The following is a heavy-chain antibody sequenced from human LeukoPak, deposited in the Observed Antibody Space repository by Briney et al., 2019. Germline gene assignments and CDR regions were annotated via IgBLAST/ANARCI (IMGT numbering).Heavy chain of an antibody. CDR2: IGLTDTTI. V-gene: IGHV3-11*01. CDR3: ARLKLGYWYFDL. J-gene: IGHJ2*01. CDR1: GFTFSDYY. D-gene: IGHD7-27*01. Sequence: PGGSLRLSCAASGFTFSDYYMSWIRQVPGKGLEWVSYIGLTDTTIYYADSLKGRFAISRDNAKNSLYLHTHSPRAEDTAIYYCARLKLGYWYFDLWGRGTLLTVSS.